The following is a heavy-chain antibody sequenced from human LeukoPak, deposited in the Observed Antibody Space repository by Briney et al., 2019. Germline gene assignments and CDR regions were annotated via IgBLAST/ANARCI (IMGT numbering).Heavy chain of an antibody. CDR2: ISGSGGST. V-gene: IGHV3-23*01. D-gene: IGHD3-9*01. CDR3: ARTLTGYYTPYYFDY. CDR1: GFTFSSYA. Sequence: GGSLRLSCAASGFTFSSYAMSWVRQAPGKGLEWVSAISGSGGSTYYADSVKGRFTISRDKSKNTLYLQINSLRAEDTAVYYCARTLTGYYTPYYFDYWGQGTLVTVSS. J-gene: IGHJ4*02.